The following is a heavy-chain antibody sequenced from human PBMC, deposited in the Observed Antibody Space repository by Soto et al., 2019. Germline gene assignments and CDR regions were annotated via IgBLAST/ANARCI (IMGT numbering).Heavy chain of an antibody. CDR2: IIPIFGTA. J-gene: IGHJ4*02. V-gene: IGHV1-69*13. Sequence: GASVKVSCKVSGGTFSSYAISWVRQAPGQGLEWMGGIIPIFGTANYAQKFQGRVTITADESTSTAYMELRSLRSEDTAVYYCARAFQVSAGATVDYWRQGTLVTVSS. CDR1: GGTFSSYA. CDR3: ARAFQVSAGATVDY. D-gene: IGHD1-26*01.